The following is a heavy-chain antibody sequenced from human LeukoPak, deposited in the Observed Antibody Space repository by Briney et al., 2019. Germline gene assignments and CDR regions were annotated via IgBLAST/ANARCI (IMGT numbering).Heavy chain of an antibody. Sequence: GMSLRLSCAASGFTFSSYGMHWVRQAPGKGLEWVAVIWYDGSNKYYADSVKGRFTISRDNSKNTLYLQMNSLRAEDTAVYYCARGDSGYDFLDYWGQGTLVTVSS. V-gene: IGHV3-33*01. D-gene: IGHD5-12*01. CDR2: IWYDGSNK. CDR3: ARGDSGYDFLDY. J-gene: IGHJ4*02. CDR1: GFTFSSYG.